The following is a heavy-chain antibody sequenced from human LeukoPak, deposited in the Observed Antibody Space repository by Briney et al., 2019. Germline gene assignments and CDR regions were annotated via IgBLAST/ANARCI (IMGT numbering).Heavy chain of an antibody. CDR3: AELGITMIGGV. J-gene: IGHJ6*04. CDR2: ISWNSETI. Sequence: PGGSLRLSCAVSGFTFDDYAMHWVRQVPGKGLEWVSGISWNSETIGYADSVKGRFTISRDNAKNSLYLQMNSLRAEDTAVYYCAELGITMIGGVWGKGTTVTISS. V-gene: IGHV3-9*01. D-gene: IGHD3-10*02. CDR1: GFTFDDYA.